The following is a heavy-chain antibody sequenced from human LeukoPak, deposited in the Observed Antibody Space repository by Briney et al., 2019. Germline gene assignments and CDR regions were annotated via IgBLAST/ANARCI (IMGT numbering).Heavy chain of an antibody. D-gene: IGHD4-23*01. CDR1: GFTFSSYE. CDR2: ISSSGSTI. CDR3: ARDRLSFTDYGGNSGFDY. V-gene: IGHV3-48*03. J-gene: IGHJ4*02. Sequence: PGGSLRLSCAASGFTFSSYEMNWVRQAPGKGLEWVSYISSSGSTIYYADSVKGRFTISRDNAKNSLYLQMNSLRAEDTAVYYCARDRLSFTDYGGNSGFDYWGQGTLVTVSS.